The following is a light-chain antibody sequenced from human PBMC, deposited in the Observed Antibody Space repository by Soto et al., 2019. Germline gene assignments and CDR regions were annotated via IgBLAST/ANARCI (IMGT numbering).Light chain of an antibody. CDR1: RGLSSAY. Sequence: EIVLTQSPGTLSLSPGETATLSCRASRGLSSAYLAWYQQKPGQAPRLLIYGASSRATGIPDRFSGSGSGTDFTLIISRLEPEDFAVYFCQQYGVSWTFDQGTKVEIK. CDR2: GAS. J-gene: IGKJ1*01. V-gene: IGKV3-20*01. CDR3: QQYGVSWT.